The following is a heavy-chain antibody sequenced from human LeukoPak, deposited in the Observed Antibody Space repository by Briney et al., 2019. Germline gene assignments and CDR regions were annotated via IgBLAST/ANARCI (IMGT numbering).Heavy chain of an antibody. V-gene: IGHV1-3*01. D-gene: IGHD6-19*01. Sequence: ASVKVSCKASGYTFTSYAMHWVRQAPGQRLEWMGWINAGNGNTKYSQKFQGRVTITRDTSASTAYMELSSLRSEDTAVYYCARDGEAVAPYGMDVWGQGTTVTVSS. CDR3: ARDGEAVAPYGMDV. CDR1: GYTFTSYA. CDR2: INAGNGNT. J-gene: IGHJ6*02.